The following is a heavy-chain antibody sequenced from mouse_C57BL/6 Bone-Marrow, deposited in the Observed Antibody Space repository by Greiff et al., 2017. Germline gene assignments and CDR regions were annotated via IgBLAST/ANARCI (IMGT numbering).Heavy chain of an antibody. Sequence: EVKLQESGPGLVKPSQSLSLTCSVTGYSITSGYYWNWIRQFPGNKLEWMGYISYDGSNNYNPSLKNRISITRDTSKNQFFLKLNSVTTEDTATYYCAGGSSSYYWGQGTTLTVSS. D-gene: IGHD1-1*01. CDR2: ISYDGSN. CDR3: AGGSSSYY. V-gene: IGHV3-6*01. CDR1: GYSITSGYY. J-gene: IGHJ2*01.